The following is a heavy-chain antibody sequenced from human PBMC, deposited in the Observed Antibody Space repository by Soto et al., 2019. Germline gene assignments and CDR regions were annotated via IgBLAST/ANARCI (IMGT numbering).Heavy chain of an antibody. D-gene: IGHD2-15*01. Sequence: GGSLRLSCAASGFTFSSYRMSWVRQAPGKGLEWVANIKQDGSEKYYVDSVKGRFTISRDNAKNSLYLQMNSLRAEDTAVYYCARVMGCSGGSCYHYYYGMDVWGQGTTVTVSS. CDR3: ARVMGCSGGSCYHYYYGMDV. V-gene: IGHV3-7*01. CDR1: GFTFSSYR. J-gene: IGHJ6*02. CDR2: IKQDGSEK.